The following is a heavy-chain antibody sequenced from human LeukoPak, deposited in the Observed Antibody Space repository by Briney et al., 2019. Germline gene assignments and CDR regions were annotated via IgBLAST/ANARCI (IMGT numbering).Heavy chain of an antibody. D-gene: IGHD2-21*02. CDR1: GFTVSSNY. Sequence: LSGGSLRLSCAASGFTVSSNYMSWVRQAPGKGLEWVSVIYSGGSTYYADFVKGRFTISRDNSKNTLYLQMNSLRAEDTAVYYCASGLCGGDCYSRYFDYWGQGTLVTVSS. J-gene: IGHJ4*02. V-gene: IGHV3-53*01. CDR3: ASGLCGGDCYSRYFDY. CDR2: IYSGGST.